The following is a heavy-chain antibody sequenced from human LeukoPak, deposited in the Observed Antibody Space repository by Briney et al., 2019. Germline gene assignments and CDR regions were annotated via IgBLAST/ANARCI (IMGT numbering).Heavy chain of an antibody. CDR1: GFTFSSYA. CDR3: AKAHYYDSSGPFDY. Sequence: GGSLRLSCAASGFTFSSYAMSWVRQAPGKGLEWVSAISGSGGSTYYADSVKGRFTITRDNSKNTLYLQMNSLRAEDTAVYYCAKAHYYDSSGPFDYWGQGTLVTVSS. D-gene: IGHD3-22*01. J-gene: IGHJ4*02. V-gene: IGHV3-23*01. CDR2: ISGSGGST.